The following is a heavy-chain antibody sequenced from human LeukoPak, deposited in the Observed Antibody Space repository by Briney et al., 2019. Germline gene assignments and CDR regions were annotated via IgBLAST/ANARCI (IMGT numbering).Heavy chain of an antibody. J-gene: IGHJ4*02. CDR2: IYYSGST. Sequence: PSQTLSLTCTVSGGSISSGDYYWSWIRQPPGKGLEWIGYIYYSGSTYYNPSLKSRVTISVDTSNNQFSLKLSSVTAADTAVYYCAREVYYDFWSGYPDYWGQGTLVTVSS. CDR3: AREVYYDFWSGYPDY. V-gene: IGHV4-30-4*01. CDR1: GGSISSGDYY. D-gene: IGHD3-3*01.